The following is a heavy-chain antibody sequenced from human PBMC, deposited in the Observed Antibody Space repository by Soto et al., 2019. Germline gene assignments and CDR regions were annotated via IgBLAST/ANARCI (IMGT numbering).Heavy chain of an antibody. CDR1: GYTFTSYY. J-gene: IGHJ5*02. V-gene: IGHV1-46*01. D-gene: IGHD3-3*01. CDR3: AIGHGSSLWRARWFDP. Sequence: ASVKVSCKASGYTFTSYYMHWVRQAPGQGLEWMGIINPSGGSTSYAQKFQGRVTMTEDTSTDTAYMELSSLRSGDTAVYYCAIGHGSSLWRARWFDPWGQGTLVTVSS. CDR2: INPSGGST.